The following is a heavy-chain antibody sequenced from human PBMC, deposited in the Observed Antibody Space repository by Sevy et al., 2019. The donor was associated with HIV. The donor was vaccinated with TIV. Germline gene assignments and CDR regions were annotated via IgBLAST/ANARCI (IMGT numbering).Heavy chain of an antibody. D-gene: IGHD1-7*01. V-gene: IGHV3-73*01. CDR1: GFTFSGSA. CDR3: TALGRELRISNAFDI. Sequence: GGSLRLSCAASGFTFSGSAMHWVRQASGKGLEWVGRIRSKANSYATASAASVKGRFTISRDDSKNTAYLQMNSLKTEDTAVYYCTALGRELRISNAFDIWGQGTMVTVSS. J-gene: IGHJ3*02. CDR2: IRSKANSYAT.